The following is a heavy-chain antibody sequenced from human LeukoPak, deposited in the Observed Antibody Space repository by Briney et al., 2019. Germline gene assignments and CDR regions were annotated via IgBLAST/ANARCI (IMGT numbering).Heavy chain of an antibody. CDR1: GFTFSNYS. CDR3: AKHPRSQLWYAYFDY. D-gene: IGHD5-18*01. Sequence: PGGSLRLSCAASGFTFSNYSMNWVRQAPGKGLEWVSYITSSSSTIYYTDSVKGRFTISRDNSKNTLYLQMNSLRAEDTAVYYCAKHPRSQLWYAYFDYWGQGTLVTVSS. CDR2: ITSSSSTI. J-gene: IGHJ4*02. V-gene: IGHV3-48*01.